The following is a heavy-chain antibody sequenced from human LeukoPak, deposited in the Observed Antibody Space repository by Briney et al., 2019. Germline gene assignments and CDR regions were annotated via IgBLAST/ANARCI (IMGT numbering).Heavy chain of an antibody. CDR1: GFTFSSYA. Sequence: GGSLRLSCAASGFTFSSYAMSWVRQAPGKGLEWVPAISGSGGSTYYADSVKGRFTISRDNSKNTLYLQINSLRAEDTAVYYCAKDSPWYYYDSSGQIKSDYWGQGTLVTVSS. J-gene: IGHJ4*02. V-gene: IGHV3-23*01. D-gene: IGHD3-22*01. CDR2: ISGSGGST. CDR3: AKDSPWYYYDSSGQIKSDY.